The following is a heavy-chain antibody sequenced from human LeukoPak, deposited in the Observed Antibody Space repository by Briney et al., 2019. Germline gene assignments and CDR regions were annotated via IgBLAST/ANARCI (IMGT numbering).Heavy chain of an antibody. CDR2: SGST. D-gene: IGHD6-13*01. J-gene: IGHJ3*02. CDR1: GGSISSGGYY. V-gene: IGHV4-30-2*01. CDR3: ARDTDFVTAACIEGAFDI. Sequence: SETLSLTCTVSGGSISSGGYYWSWIRQPPGKGLEWIGSGSTYYNPSLKSRVTISVDTSKNQFSLKLSSVTAADTAVYYCARDTDFVTAACIEGAFDIWGQGTMVTVSS.